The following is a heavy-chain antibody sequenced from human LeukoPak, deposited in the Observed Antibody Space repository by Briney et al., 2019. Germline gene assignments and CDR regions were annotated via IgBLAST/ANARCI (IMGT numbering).Heavy chain of an antibody. D-gene: IGHD6-13*01. V-gene: IGHV3-21*01. CDR1: GFTFSSYS. J-gene: IGHJ6*03. CDR3: ARGIAAAGDYMDV. Sequence: GGSLRLSCAASGFTFSSYSMNWVRQAPGKGLEWVSLISSSSSYKYYADSLKGRFTISRDNANNSLYLQMNSLRAEDTAVYYCARGIAAAGDYMDVWGKGTTVTVSS. CDR2: ISSSSSYK.